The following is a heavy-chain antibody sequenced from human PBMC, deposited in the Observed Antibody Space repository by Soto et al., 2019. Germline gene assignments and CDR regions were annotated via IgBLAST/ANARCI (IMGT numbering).Heavy chain of an antibody. CDR3: ASLPIGSYRQFDY. V-gene: IGHV4-59*01. Sequence: QVQLQESGPGLVKPSETLSLTCTVSGGSISSYYWSWIRQPPGKGLEWIGYIYSSGSTNYNPSLKSRVTISVDTSKNQFSLKLSSVTAADTAVYYCASLPIGSYRQFDYWGQGTLLTVSS. CDR1: GGSISSYY. J-gene: IGHJ4*02. D-gene: IGHD1-26*01. CDR2: IYSSGST.